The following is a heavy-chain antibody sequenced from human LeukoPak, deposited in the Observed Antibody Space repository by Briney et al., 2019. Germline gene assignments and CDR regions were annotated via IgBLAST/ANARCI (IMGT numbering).Heavy chain of an antibody. J-gene: IGHJ2*01. CDR1: GGSISSSSYY. D-gene: IGHD3-10*01. V-gene: IGHV4-39*07. CDR3: ARGSRFSRFGELFGWYFDL. Sequence: SETLSLTCTVSGGSISSSSYYWGWIRQPPGKGLEWIGSIYYSGSIYYNPSLKSRVTISVDTSKNQFSLKLSSVTAADTAAYYCARGSRFSRFGELFGWYFDLWGRGTLVTVSS. CDR2: IYYSGSI.